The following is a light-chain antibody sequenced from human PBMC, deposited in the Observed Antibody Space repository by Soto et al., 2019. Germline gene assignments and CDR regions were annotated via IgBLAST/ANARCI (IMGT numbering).Light chain of an antibody. V-gene: IGLV1-51*02. CDR1: GSNIGNNY. Sequence: QSVLPQPPSVSAAPGQKVTISFSGSGSNIGNNYVSWYQQLPGTAPKLLIYENNKRPSGIPDRFSGSKSGTSATLGITGLQTGDEADYYCGTWDSSLSAGVFGGGTKLTVL. CDR2: ENN. CDR3: GTWDSSLSAGV. J-gene: IGLJ3*02.